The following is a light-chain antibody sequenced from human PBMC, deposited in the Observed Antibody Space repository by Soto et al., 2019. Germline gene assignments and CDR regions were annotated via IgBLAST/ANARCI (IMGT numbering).Light chain of an antibody. CDR1: QSVSTS. CDR2: EAS. J-gene: IGKJ4*01. V-gene: IGKV3-11*01. Sequence: EIALTQSPATLSLSPGERATLSCRASQSVSTSLAWYQQKPGQAPRLLIYEASIRATGLPARFSGSGSGTDFTLTISSLEPEDFAVYYCQQRGYWPLTFGGGTKVEIK. CDR3: QQRGYWPLT.